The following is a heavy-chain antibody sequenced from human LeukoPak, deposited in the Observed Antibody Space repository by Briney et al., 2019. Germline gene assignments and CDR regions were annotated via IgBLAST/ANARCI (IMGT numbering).Heavy chain of an antibody. Sequence: SETLSLTCTVSGYSISSGYYWGWIRQPPGRELEWIASIYHRGSTHYNPSLASLKSRVTISGDTSKNQFSLTLSSVTAADTAVYYCARYREVGATVDYWGQGTLVTVSS. J-gene: IGHJ4*02. D-gene: IGHD1-26*01. CDR1: GYSISSGYY. CDR2: IYHRGST. V-gene: IGHV4-38-2*02. CDR3: ARYREVGATVDY.